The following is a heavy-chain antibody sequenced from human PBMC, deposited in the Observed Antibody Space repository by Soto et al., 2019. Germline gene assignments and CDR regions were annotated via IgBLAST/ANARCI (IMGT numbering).Heavy chain of an antibody. CDR1: GCTSSSYA. J-gene: IGHJ4*02. V-gene: IGHV1-69*06. CDR3: ERGVAVAGLSRLFFDY. CDR2: IIPIFGTA. Sequence: SVKVSCNTFGCTSSSYAISWVRQSPVQGLEWMGGIIPIFGTAKYEQKFRGRVTITADKSTSTAYMQLSSLRSEDTDVYYCERGVAVAGLSRLFFDYWGQGTLVTVSS. D-gene: IGHD6-19*01.